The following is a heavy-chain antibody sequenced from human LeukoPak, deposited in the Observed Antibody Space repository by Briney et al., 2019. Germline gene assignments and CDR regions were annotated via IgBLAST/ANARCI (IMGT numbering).Heavy chain of an antibody. V-gene: IGHV3-9*01. CDR3: AKETRESTSDGMDV. CDR1: GFTFDDYA. CDR2: ISWNSGSI. Sequence: GGSLRLSCAASGFTFDDYAMHWVRQAPGKGLEWVSGISWNSGSIGYADSVKGRFTISRDNAKNSLYLQMNSLRAEDTALYYYAKETRESTSDGMDVWGQGTTVTVSS. J-gene: IGHJ6*02. D-gene: IGHD2-2*01.